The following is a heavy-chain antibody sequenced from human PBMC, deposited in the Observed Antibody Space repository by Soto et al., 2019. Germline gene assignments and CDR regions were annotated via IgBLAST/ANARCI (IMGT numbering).Heavy chain of an antibody. D-gene: IGHD3-22*01. Sequence: QVYLVESGGGVVQPGTSLRLSCAASGFTFSAYGFHWVRQAPGKGLEWVAVISYDGSNKYYADTVKGRFTISRDNSKNTLYLQMNSLRAEDTAVYYCAKSRVGYDSDGYDFYFDYWGQGTLVTVSS. CDR1: GFTFSAYG. J-gene: IGHJ4*02. CDR2: ISYDGSNK. V-gene: IGHV3-30*18. CDR3: AKSRVGYDSDGYDFYFDY.